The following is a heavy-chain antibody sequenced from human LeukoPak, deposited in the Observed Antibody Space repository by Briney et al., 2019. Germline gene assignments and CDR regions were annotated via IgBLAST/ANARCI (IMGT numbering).Heavy chain of an antibody. Sequence: ASVKVSCKASGFTFTNYYMHWVRQAPGQGLEWMGLINPSGSSTNYAQKFRGRVTMTRDTSTATVYMELSSLRSEDTAVYYCAREESGGYFDYGGQGTLVTVSS. J-gene: IGHJ4*02. CDR3: AREESGGYFDY. V-gene: IGHV1-46*01. D-gene: IGHD2-8*02. CDR1: GFTFTNYY. CDR2: INPSGSST.